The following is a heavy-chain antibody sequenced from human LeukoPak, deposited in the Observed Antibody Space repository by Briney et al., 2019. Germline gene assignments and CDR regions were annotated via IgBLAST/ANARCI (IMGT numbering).Heavy chain of an antibody. CDR1: GYSFTNYW. J-gene: IGHJ4*02. CDR2: IYPGDSDT. Sequence: GESLKISCQVSGYSFTNYWIGWVRQMPGKGLEWMGIIYPGDSDTRYSPSFQGQVTVSADKSISTAYLQWGSLKASDTAMYYCARRIAATGRGYFDYWGQGTLVTVSS. CDR3: ARRIAATGRGYFDY. D-gene: IGHD6-13*01. V-gene: IGHV5-51*01.